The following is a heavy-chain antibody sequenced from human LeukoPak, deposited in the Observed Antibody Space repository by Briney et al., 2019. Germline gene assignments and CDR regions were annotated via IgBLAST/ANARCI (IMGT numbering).Heavy chain of an antibody. J-gene: IGHJ4*02. CDR3: AKSPAEYQLLFPFDY. CDR2: ISGSGGST. Sequence: GGSLRLSCAASGFTLSSYAMSWVRQAPGKGLEWVSAISGSGGSTYYADSVKGRFTISRDNSKNTLYLQMNSLRAEDTAVYYCAKSPAEYQLLFPFDYWGQGTLVTVSS. D-gene: IGHD2-2*01. V-gene: IGHV3-23*01. CDR1: GFTLSSYA.